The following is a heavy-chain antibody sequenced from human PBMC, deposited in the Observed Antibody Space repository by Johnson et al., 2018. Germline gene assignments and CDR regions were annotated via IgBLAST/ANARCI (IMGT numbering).Heavy chain of an antibody. CDR3: ARDRVAASYYYYYGMDV. CDR1: GFTFSSYG. CDR2: IWYDGSNK. Sequence: QVQLVQSGGGVVQPGRSLRLSCAASGFTFSSYGMHWVRQAPGKGLAWVAVIWYDGSNKYYADSVKGRFTISRDNSKNTLYLQMNSRRAEETAVYYCARDRVAASYYYYYGMDVWGQGTTVTVSS. J-gene: IGHJ6*02. D-gene: IGHD2-15*01. V-gene: IGHV3-33*01.